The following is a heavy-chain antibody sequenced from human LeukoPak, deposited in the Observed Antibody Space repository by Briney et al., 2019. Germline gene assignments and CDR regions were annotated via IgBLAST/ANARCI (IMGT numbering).Heavy chain of an antibody. CDR3: ARDRGCSGGRCYSARFDP. J-gene: IGHJ5*02. V-gene: IGHV4-31*03. CDR2: IYYSGST. Sequence: SETLSLTCTVSGGSISSGGYYWSWIRQHPGKGLERIGYIYYSGSTYYNPSLKSRVTISVDTSKNQFSLKLSSVTAADTAVYYCARDRGCSGGRCYSARFDPWGQGTLVTVSS. D-gene: IGHD2-15*01. CDR1: GGSISSGGYY.